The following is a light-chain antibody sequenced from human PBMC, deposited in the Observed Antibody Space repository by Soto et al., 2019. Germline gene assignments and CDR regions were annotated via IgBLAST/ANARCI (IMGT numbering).Light chain of an antibody. CDR1: SSDVGGYNY. Sequence: QSVLTQPASVSGSPGQSITISCTGTSSDVGGYNYVSWYQQHPGKAPKLMIYEVSNRPSGVSNRFSGSKSGNTASLTISGLQAEDEADYYCSSFTSSIIDYVFGTGTKLTVL. V-gene: IGLV2-14*01. CDR2: EVS. J-gene: IGLJ1*01. CDR3: SSFTSSIIDYV.